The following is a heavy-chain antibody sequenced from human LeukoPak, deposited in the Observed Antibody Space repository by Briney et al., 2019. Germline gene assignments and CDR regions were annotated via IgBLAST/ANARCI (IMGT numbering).Heavy chain of an antibody. CDR1: GGSISSYY. J-gene: IGHJ4*02. D-gene: IGHD5-12*01. CDR2: IYTSGST. Sequence: SETLSLTCTVSGGSISSYYWSWIRQPAGKGLEWIGRIYTSGSTNYNPSLKSRVTMSVDTSKNQFSLKLSSVTAADTAVYYCAKDAGYSGYDRSDYWGQGTLVTVSS. V-gene: IGHV4-4*07. CDR3: AKDAGYSGYDRSDY.